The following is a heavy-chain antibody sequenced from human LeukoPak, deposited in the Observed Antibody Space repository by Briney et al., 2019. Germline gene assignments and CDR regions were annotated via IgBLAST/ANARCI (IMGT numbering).Heavy chain of an antibody. CDR3: AKSGFSAAGTGY. Sequence: GGSLRLSCAASGFTFNNYGMFWFRQAPGKGLEWVAFIRYDGSNKYYADSVKGRFTISRDNSKNTLYLQMNSLRAEDTAVYYCAKSGFSAAGTGYWGQGTLVTVSS. V-gene: IGHV3-30*02. J-gene: IGHJ4*02. D-gene: IGHD6-13*01. CDR1: GFTFNNYG. CDR2: IRYDGSNK.